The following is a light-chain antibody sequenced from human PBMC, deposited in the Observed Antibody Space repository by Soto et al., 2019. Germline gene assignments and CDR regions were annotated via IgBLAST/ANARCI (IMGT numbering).Light chain of an antibody. V-gene: IGKV1-5*01. CDR2: DAS. CDR1: QSISTW. CDR3: QQYNSYSPLT. Sequence: DIQMTQSPSTLSASVGDRVTITCRASQSISTWSAWYQQKPGKAPKVLIYDASSLGSGVPSRFSGSGSGTEFTLTISSLQPDDFATYYCQQYNSYSPLTFGGGTKVEIK. J-gene: IGKJ4*01.